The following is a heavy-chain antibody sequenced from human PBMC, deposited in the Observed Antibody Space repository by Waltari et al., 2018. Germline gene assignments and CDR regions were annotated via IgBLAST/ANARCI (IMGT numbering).Heavy chain of an antibody. J-gene: IGHJ4*02. Sequence: EVQLVESGGGLVQPGRSLRLSCAASGFTFDDYAMHWVRQAPGKGLEWVSGISWNSGSIGYADSVKGRFTISRDNAKNSLYLQMNSLRAEDTALYYCAKDNAGLLRGFVDYWGQGTLVTVSS. CDR3: AKDNAGLLRGFVDY. CDR2: ISWNSGSI. D-gene: IGHD3-10*01. V-gene: IGHV3-9*01. CDR1: GFTFDDYA.